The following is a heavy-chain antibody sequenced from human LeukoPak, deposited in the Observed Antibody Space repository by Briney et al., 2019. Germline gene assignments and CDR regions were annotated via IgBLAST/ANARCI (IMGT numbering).Heavy chain of an antibody. CDR3: ARDGIHCSSTSCPQGYYYGMDV. CDR1: GGSISSGGYS. V-gene: IGHV4-30-2*01. J-gene: IGHJ6*02. CDR2: IYHSGST. Sequence: KPSETLSLTCAVSGGSISSGGYSWSWIRQPPGKGLEWIGYIYHSGSTNYNPSLRSRVTISVDRSKNQFSLKLSSVTAADTAVYYCARDGIHCSSTSCPQGYYYGMDVWGQGTTVTVSS. D-gene: IGHD2-2*01.